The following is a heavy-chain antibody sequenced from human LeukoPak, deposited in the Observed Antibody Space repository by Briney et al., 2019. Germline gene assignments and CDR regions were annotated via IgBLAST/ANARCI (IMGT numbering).Heavy chain of an antibody. CDR3: AKDVYSSSYYFDY. V-gene: IGHV3-30*02. D-gene: IGHD6-6*01. J-gene: IGHJ4*02. CDR1: GFTFSSYG. CDR2: IRYDGSNK. Sequence: GGSLRLSCAASGFTFSSYGMHWVRQAPGKGLEWVAFIRYDGSNKYYADSVKGRFTISRDNSKNTLHLQMNSLRAEDTAVYYCAKDVYSSSYYFDYWGQGTLVTVSS.